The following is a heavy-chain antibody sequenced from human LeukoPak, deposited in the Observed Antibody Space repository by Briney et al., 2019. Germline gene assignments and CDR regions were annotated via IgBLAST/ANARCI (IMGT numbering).Heavy chain of an antibody. J-gene: IGHJ6*03. CDR2: ITPSVSTI. CDR3: ARVRGSGFCSGSSCAKDPGYYYYMDV. D-gene: IGHD2-2*01. Sequence: SGWSLRLSCEGSGFTFSGYYMSWIRQAPVKGLEWVSYITPSVSTIYYADSVKGRFTIYRDNAKKSLDLQMYSLRAEDTAVYYCARVRGSGFCSGSSCAKDPGYYYYMDVWGKGTTVTVSS. V-gene: IGHV3-11*01. CDR1: GFTFSGYY.